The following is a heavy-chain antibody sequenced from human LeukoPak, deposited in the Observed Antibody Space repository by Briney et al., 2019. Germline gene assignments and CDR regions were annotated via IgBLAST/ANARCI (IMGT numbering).Heavy chain of an antibody. CDR2: ITAYNGNT. D-gene: IGHD5-18*01. J-gene: IGHJ4*02. V-gene: IGHV1-18*01. CDR1: GYSFTSYG. Sequence: ASVKVSCKASGYSFTSYGISWVRQAPGQGLEWMGWITAYNGNTHFARNLRDRVTMTTDTSANTVYLELRNLRSDDTAVYYCARGVSAGNTAMVNYWGQGTLVTVSS. CDR3: ARGVSAGNTAMVNY.